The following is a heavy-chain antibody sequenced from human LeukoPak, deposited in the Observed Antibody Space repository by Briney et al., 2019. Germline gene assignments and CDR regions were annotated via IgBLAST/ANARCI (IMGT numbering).Heavy chain of an antibody. V-gene: IGHV1-2*02. CDR1: GYTFTGYY. D-gene: IGHD3-22*01. CDR2: INPNSGGT. J-gene: IGHJ4*02. CDR3: ARDPWSVDYYDSSGYYPFDY. Sequence: ASVKVSCKASGYTFTGYYMHWVRQAPGQGLEWMGWINPNSGGTNYAQKFQGRVTMTRDTSISTAYMELSRLRYDHTAVYYCARDPWSVDYYDSSGYYPFDYGPQGTLVTVSS.